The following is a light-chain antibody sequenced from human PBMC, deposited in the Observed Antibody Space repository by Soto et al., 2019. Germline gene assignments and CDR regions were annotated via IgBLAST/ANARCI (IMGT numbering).Light chain of an antibody. CDR1: QGVSSY. Sequence: EIVLTQSPATLSLSPGERATLSCRASQGVSSYLAWYQQKPGQAPRLLIYDASNRATGIPARFSGSGSGTDFTLTISSLEPEDFAVYYCQVRSNWAWTFGPGTKVEIK. V-gene: IGKV3-11*01. J-gene: IGKJ1*01. CDR3: QVRSNWAWT. CDR2: DAS.